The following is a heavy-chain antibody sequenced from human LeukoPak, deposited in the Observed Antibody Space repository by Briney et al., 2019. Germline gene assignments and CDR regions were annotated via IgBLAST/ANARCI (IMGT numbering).Heavy chain of an antibody. CDR3: ARSAVGTSCCTAVDY. Sequence: PGGSLRLSCAASGFTFSRYNMNWVRQAPGKGLEWVSGISTSGDRTYYADSVKGRFTISRDNSKNTLYLQMNSLRAEDTAEYYCARSAVGTSCCTAVDYWGQGALVTVSS. V-gene: IGHV3-23*01. D-gene: IGHD1-26*01. CDR2: ISTSGDRT. CDR1: GFTFSRYN. J-gene: IGHJ4*02.